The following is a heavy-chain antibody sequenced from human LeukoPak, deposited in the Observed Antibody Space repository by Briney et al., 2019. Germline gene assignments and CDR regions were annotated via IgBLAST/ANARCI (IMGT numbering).Heavy chain of an antibody. Sequence: PSETLSLTCGVSSGSITTTNWRSWVRQFPGQGLQWIGEVSLEGVRNYNPSLTSRDTMSLDRAKNLLSLNHNSVTAADTAVYYCTRENGAFSPFGYWGQGILVTV. V-gene: IGHV4-4*02. CDR3: TRENGAFSPFGY. J-gene: IGHJ4*02. CDR1: SGSITTTNW. D-gene: IGHD2-8*01. CDR2: VSLEGVR.